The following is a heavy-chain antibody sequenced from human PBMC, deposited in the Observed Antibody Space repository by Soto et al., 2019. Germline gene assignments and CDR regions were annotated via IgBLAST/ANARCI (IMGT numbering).Heavy chain of an antibody. J-gene: IGHJ3*02. CDR1: GFTFSIFA. Sequence: LILSCAASGFTFSIFAMSWVRHAPVKGLEWVSGMGGSNDDTYYADSVKGRFTISRDNSKNTLFLQMNSLRAEDTAVYYCAKDRVNHNSVWDPFDIWGQGTMVTVSS. V-gene: IGHV3-23*01. D-gene: IGHD1-20*01. CDR2: MGGSNDDT. CDR3: AKDRVNHNSVWDPFDI.